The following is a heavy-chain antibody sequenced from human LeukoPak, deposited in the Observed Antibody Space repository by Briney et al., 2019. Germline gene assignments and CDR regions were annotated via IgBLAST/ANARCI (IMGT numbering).Heavy chain of an antibody. D-gene: IGHD3-3*01. CDR2: ISSSGSTI. V-gene: IGHV3-11*01. CDR3: ARDEVTIFDRFDP. CDR1: GFTFSDYY. Sequence: GGSLRLSCAASGFTFSDYYMSWIRQAPGKGLEWVSYISSSGSTIYYADSVKGRFTISRDNAKNSLYLQMNSLRAEGTAVYYCARDEVTIFDRFDPWGQGTLVTVSS. J-gene: IGHJ5*02.